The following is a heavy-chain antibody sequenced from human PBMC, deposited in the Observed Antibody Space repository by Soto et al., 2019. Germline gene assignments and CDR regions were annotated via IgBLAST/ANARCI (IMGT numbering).Heavy chain of an antibody. CDR2: ITGSGDKT. Sequence: GFWFSSYSMSWVRQAPGKGLEWVSAITGSGDKTYYADSVKGRFTISRDNSKKTHYLQMSSLRAEDSAIYYCATMDGYFQFWGQGTLVTVSS. D-gene: IGHD4-17*01. CDR3: ATMDGYFQF. CDR1: GFWFSSYS. J-gene: IGHJ4*02. V-gene: IGHV3-23*01.